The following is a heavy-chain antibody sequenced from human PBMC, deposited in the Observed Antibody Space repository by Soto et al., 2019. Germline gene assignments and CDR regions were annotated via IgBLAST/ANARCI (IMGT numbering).Heavy chain of an antibody. J-gene: IGHJ3*02. CDR2: IIPIFGKA. D-gene: IGHD5-12*01. CDR3: ARGGRVVATIGPEAFDI. V-gene: IGHV1-69*01. Sequence: QVQLVQSGAEVKKPGSSVKVSCKASGGTFSSYAISWVRQAPGQGLEWMGGIIPIFGKANYAQKFQGRVTITADESTSTAYMELSSLRSEDTAVYYCARGGRVVATIGPEAFDIWGQGTMVTVSS. CDR1: GGTFSSYA.